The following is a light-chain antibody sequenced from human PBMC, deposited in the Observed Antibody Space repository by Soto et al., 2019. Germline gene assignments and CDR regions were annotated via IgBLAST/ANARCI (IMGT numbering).Light chain of an antibody. CDR1: SSDVGSYNL. CDR2: VVS. J-gene: IGLJ1*01. Sequence: QSVLTQPASVSGSPGQSITISCTGTSSDVGSYNLVSWYQHHPGKAPQLMIFVVSKRPSGVSNRFSGSKSGNTASLTISGLQAEDEADYYCCSYAGDNYGFGAGTKVTVL. CDR3: CSYAGDNYG. V-gene: IGLV2-23*02.